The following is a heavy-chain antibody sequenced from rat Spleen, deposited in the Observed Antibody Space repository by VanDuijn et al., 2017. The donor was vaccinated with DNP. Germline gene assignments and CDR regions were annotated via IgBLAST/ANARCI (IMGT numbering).Heavy chain of an antibody. Sequence: EVQLVESGGDLVQPGGSLKLSCVDSGFKFNNYWMSWLPQVPGKGLEWVSSIFLTSASTYYSDSVKGRFTISRDDAENTLYLQMSSLRSEDTATYFCTRGRDYFDYWGQGVMVTVSS. CDR3: TRGRDYFDY. CDR1: GFKFNNYW. CDR2: IFLTSAST. V-gene: IGHV5-31*01. J-gene: IGHJ2*01.